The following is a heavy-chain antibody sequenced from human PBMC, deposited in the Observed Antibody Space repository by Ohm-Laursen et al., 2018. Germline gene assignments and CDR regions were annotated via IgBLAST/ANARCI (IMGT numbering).Heavy chain of an antibody. J-gene: IGHJ4*02. Sequence: SVKVSCKASGYIFTDHYVHWVRQAPGQGLEWMGIINPNGGSTSYAQKFQGRVTMTRDTSTNTVYMEVSSLRSEDTAVYCCARGRGGYCSGETCYRNDYFDYWGQGTLVTVSS. CDR3: ARGRGGYCSGETCYRNDYFDY. CDR1: GYIFTDHY. V-gene: IGHV1-46*01. D-gene: IGHD2-15*01. CDR2: INPNGGST.